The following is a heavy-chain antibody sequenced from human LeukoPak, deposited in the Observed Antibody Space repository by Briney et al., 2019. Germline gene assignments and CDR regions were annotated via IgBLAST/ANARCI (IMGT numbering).Heavy chain of an antibody. J-gene: IGHJ5*02. CDR3: ATDKLRYFDWLPDH. CDR1: GYTLTELS. D-gene: IGHD3-9*01. CDR2: FDPEDGET. Sequence: GASVKVSCKVSGYTLTELSMHWVRQAPGKGLEWMGGFDPEDGETIYAQKFQGRVTMTEDTSTDTAYMELSSLRSEDTAVYYCATDKLRYFDWLPDHWGQGTLVTVSS. V-gene: IGHV1-24*01.